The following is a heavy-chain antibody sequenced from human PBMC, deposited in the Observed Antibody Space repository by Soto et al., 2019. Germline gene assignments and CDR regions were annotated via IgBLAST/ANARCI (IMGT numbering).Heavy chain of an antibody. J-gene: IGHJ4*02. D-gene: IGHD2-2*01. CDR1: GFTFSSYG. V-gene: IGHV3-30*18. CDR3: AKEVVPAGYAGDFDY. Sequence: GESLKISCAASGFTFSSYGMHWVRQAPGKGLEWVAVISYDGSNKYYADSVKGRFTISRDNSKNTLYLQMNSLRAEDTAVYYCAKEVVPAGYAGDFDYWGQGTLVTVSS. CDR2: ISYDGSNK.